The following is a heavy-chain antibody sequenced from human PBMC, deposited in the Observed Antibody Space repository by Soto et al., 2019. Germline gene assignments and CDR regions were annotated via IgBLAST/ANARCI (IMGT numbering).Heavy chain of an antibody. CDR2: ISYDGSNK. CDR1: GFTFSSYG. V-gene: IGHV3-30*03. Sequence: GGSLRLSCVASGFTFSSYGMHWVRQAPGKGLEWVAVISYDGSNKYYADSVKGRFTISRDNSKNTPYLQMNSLRAEDTAVYYYAPSRGWPPLFDYWGQGTLVTFSS. D-gene: IGHD6-19*01. CDR3: APSRGWPPLFDY. J-gene: IGHJ4*02.